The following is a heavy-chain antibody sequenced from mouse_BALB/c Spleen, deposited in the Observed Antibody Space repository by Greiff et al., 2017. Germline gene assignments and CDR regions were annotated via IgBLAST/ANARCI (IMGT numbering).Heavy chain of an antibody. V-gene: IGHV1S81*02. CDR2: INPSNGGT. J-gene: IGHJ1*01. Sequence: QVQLQQSGAELVKPGASVKLSCKASGYTFTSYYMYWVKQRPGQGLEWIGEINPSNGGTNFNEKFKSKATLTVDKSSSTAYMQLSSLTSEDSAVYYYTRSTMITDYWYFDVWGAGTTVTVSS. CDR3: TRSTMITDYWYFDV. CDR1: GYTFTSYY. D-gene: IGHD2-4*01.